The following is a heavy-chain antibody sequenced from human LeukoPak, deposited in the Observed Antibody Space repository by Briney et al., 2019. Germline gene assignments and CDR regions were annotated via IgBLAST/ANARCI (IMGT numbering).Heavy chain of an antibody. D-gene: IGHD2-2*01. Sequence: SETLSLTCTVSGGTISSYYWSWIRQPPGKGLEWIGYIYYSGSTNYNPSLKSRVTISVDTSKNQFSLKLSSVTAADTAVYYCARDLRGYCSSTSCYAFDIWGQGTMVTVSS. V-gene: IGHV4-59*01. CDR2: IYYSGST. CDR3: ARDLRGYCSSTSCYAFDI. CDR1: GGTISSYY. J-gene: IGHJ3*02.